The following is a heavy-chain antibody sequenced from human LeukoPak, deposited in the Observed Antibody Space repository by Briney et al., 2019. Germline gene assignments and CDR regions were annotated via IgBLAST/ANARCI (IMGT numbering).Heavy chain of an antibody. J-gene: IGHJ4*02. CDR3: ARHFLPRRVTAAFDY. Sequence: GESLKISCKGSGYSFTSYWIGWVRQMPGKGLEWMGIIYPGDSDTRYSPSFQGQVNISADKSISTAYLQWSSLKASDTAMYYCARHFLPRRVTAAFDYWGQGTLVTVSS. CDR1: GYSFTSYW. D-gene: IGHD1-20*01. CDR2: IYPGDSDT. V-gene: IGHV5-51*01.